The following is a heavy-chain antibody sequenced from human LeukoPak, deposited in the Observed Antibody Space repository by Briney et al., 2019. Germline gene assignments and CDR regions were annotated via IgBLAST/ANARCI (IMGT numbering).Heavy chain of an antibody. CDR2: IYYSGST. J-gene: IGHJ5*02. Sequence: PSGTLSLTCAVSGGSISSSSYYWGWIRQPPGKGLEWIGSIYYSGSTYYNPSLKSRVTISVDTSKNQFSLKLSSVTAADTAVYYCARPVTRYNWFDPWGQGTLVTVSS. D-gene: IGHD2-21*02. CDR3: ARPVTRYNWFDP. V-gene: IGHV4-39*01. CDR1: GGSISSSSYY.